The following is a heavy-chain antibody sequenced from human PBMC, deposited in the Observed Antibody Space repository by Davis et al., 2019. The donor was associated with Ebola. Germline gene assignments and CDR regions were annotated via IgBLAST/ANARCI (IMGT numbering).Heavy chain of an antibody. V-gene: IGHV4-39*01. CDR3: ARRSSGGARIDY. D-gene: IGHD2-15*01. Sequence: SETLSLTCTVSGGSISSYYWGWIRQSPGKGLEWIGSIYFSGVTHYNPSLKSRVTISVDTSKNQFSLNVESVTATDTAMYFCARRSSGGARIDYWGQGTLVTVSS. CDR2: IYFSGVT. CDR1: GGSISSYY. J-gene: IGHJ4*02.